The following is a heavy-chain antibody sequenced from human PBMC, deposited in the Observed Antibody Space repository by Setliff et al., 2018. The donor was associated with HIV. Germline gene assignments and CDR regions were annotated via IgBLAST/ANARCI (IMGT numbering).Heavy chain of an antibody. CDR3: AKGFRPVDTALVSGPTY. J-gene: IGHJ4*02. CDR2: ISYDGSKK. Sequence: PGESLKISCAASGFTFSRYGMHWVRQAPGKGLEWVAFISYDGSKKYDADFVKGRFTISRDNSKNSLFLQMNSLRADDTAIYYCAKGFRPVDTALVSGPTYWGQGIRVTVSS. CDR1: GFTFSRYG. D-gene: IGHD5-18*01. V-gene: IGHV3-30*04.